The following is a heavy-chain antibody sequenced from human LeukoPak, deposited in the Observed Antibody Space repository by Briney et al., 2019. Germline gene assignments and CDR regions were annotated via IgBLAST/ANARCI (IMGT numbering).Heavy chain of an antibody. J-gene: IGHJ4*02. CDR1: GFTFSSYG. D-gene: IGHD1-26*01. CDR3: ARELSRWELPDY. Sequence: GGSLRLSCAASGFTFSSYGMHWVRQAPGKGLEWVAVISYDGSNKYYADSVKGRFTISRDNSKNTLYLQMNSLRAEDTAVYYCARELSRWELPDYWGQGTLVTVSS. V-gene: IGHV3-30*03. CDR2: ISYDGSNK.